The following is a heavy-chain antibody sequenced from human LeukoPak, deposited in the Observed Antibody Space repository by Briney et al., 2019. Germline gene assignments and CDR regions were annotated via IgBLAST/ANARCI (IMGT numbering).Heavy chain of an antibody. Sequence: SETLSLTCTVSGGSFSSYYWRWIRQPPGKGLEWIGYIYYSGSTNFNPSLKSRVTISVDTSKNQFSLKLSSVTAADKAVYYCAREYGETSTRWGQGTLVTVSS. CDR1: GGSFSSYY. V-gene: IGHV4-59*01. D-gene: IGHD4-17*01. J-gene: IGHJ4*02. CDR2: IYYSGST. CDR3: AREYGETSTR.